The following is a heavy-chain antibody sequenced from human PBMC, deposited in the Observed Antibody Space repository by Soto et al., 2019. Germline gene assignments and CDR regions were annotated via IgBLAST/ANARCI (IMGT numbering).Heavy chain of an antibody. CDR3: VKSWGVFGSASFFDH. CDR2: ISWNSGGI. CDR1: GFTFDDYA. V-gene: IGHV3-9*01. D-gene: IGHD3-16*01. Sequence: EVQLVESGGGLVQPGRSLRLSCAGSGFTFDDYAMHWVRQVPGKGLEWVSGISWNSGGIGFADSVKGRFTISRDNAKNSLYLQMNSLRPEDTAFYYCVKSWGVFGSASFFDHWGKGTLVTVFS. J-gene: IGHJ4*02.